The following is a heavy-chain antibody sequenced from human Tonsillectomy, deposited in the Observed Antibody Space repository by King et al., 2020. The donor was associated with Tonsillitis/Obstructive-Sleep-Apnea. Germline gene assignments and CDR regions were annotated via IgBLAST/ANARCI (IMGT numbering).Heavy chain of an antibody. J-gene: IGHJ4*02. V-gene: IGHV3-9*01. D-gene: IGHD1-26*01. CDR3: ARDLGENGSSDFIDS. CDR1: GFTFDDYA. Sequence: VQLVESGGDLLQPGRSLRLSCAASGFTFDDYAMHWVRQAPGKGLEWVSGITWNSDSVGYATSVKGRLTISRDNAKNSLYLQMNSLRTEDTALYYCARDLGENGSSDFIDSGGQGTLVTVSS. CDR2: ITWNSDSV.